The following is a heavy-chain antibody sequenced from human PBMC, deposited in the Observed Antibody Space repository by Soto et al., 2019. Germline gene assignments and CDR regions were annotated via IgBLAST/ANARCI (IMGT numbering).Heavy chain of an antibody. CDR2: IYDSGST. V-gene: IGHV4-30-4*01. D-gene: IGHD6-19*01. CDR1: GASISSGDYF. Sequence: SETVSLTCTVSGASISSGDYFWSWIRQSPGKGLEWIGYIYDSGSTYYNPSLKSRVTISVDTSKNQFSLKLSSVTAADTAVYYCARDDPSIAVNDYWGQGTLVTVSS. J-gene: IGHJ4*02. CDR3: ARDDPSIAVNDY.